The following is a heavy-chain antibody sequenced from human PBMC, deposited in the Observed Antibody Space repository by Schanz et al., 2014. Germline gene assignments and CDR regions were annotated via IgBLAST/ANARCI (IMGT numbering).Heavy chain of an antibody. V-gene: IGHV3-21*01. CDR3: VPMSIAAH. Sequence: VQLVESGGGLVKPGGSLRLSCAASGFTFSNYSMNWVRQAPGKGLEWVSSISSTSSYIFYADSVKGRFTISRDNAKNSLYLQMNSLRAEDTAVYYCVPMSIAAHWGQGTLVTVAS. J-gene: IGHJ4*02. CDR2: ISSTSSYI. CDR1: GFTFSNYS. D-gene: IGHD6-6*01.